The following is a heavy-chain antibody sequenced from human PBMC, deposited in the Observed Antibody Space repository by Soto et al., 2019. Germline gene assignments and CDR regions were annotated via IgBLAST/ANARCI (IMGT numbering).Heavy chain of an antibody. Sequence: EVQLLESGGGLVQPGGSLRLSCAASGFTFSSYAMSWVRQAPGKGLEWVSAISGSGGSTYYADSVKGRFTISRDNSKKELYMQMNSLRSEDTALYYCAKPSGYSYGLDYYYYYGMDFWGQGTTVTVSS. J-gene: IGHJ6*02. CDR3: AKPSGYSYGLDYYYYYGMDF. CDR1: GFTFSSYA. CDR2: ISGSGGST. V-gene: IGHV3-23*01. D-gene: IGHD5-18*01.